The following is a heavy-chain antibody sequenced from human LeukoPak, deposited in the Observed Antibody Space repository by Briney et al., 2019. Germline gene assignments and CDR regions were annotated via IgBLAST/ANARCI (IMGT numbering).Heavy chain of an antibody. D-gene: IGHD6-19*01. CDR3: ARYGGYTSHDY. CDR1: GGSIIGYY. Sequence: SETLSLTCTVSGGSIIGYYWSWMRQPAGKGLEYIGRIHTSGSPNYNPSLKSRVTMSVDTSKNQFSLKLTSVTAADTAVYYCARYGGYTSHDYWGQGTLVTVSS. V-gene: IGHV4-4*07. J-gene: IGHJ4*02. CDR2: IHTSGSP.